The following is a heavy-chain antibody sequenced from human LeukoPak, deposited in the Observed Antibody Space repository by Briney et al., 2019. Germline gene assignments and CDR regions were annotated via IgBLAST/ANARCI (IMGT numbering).Heavy chain of an antibody. Sequence: GGSLRLSCAASGFTFSSYAMSWVRQAPGKGLEWVSTISSSGGRTYYADSVKGRFTFSRDDSKNTLYLQMNSLRAEDTAVYYCTKEGGLYDSGGYFDYWGQGTLVTVSS. J-gene: IGHJ4*02. CDR3: TKEGGLYDSGGYFDY. CDR1: GFTFSSYA. D-gene: IGHD3-3*01. CDR2: ISSSGGRT. V-gene: IGHV3-23*01.